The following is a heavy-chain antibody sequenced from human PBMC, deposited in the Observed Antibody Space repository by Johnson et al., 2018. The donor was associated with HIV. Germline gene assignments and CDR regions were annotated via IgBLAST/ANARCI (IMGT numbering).Heavy chain of an antibody. J-gene: IGHJ3*02. CDR1: GFTFDDYG. V-gene: IGHV3-66*01. CDR2: IDSGGGT. CDR3: ARDDVEMATMGDAFDI. Sequence: EVQVVESGGGVVRPGGSLRLSCAASGFTFDDYGMSWVRQAPGKGLEWVSVIDSGGGTKYADSVTGRFTISRDNSKNTLYLQMNSLRAEDTAVDFCARDDVEMATMGDAFDIWGQGTMVTVSS. D-gene: IGHD5-24*01.